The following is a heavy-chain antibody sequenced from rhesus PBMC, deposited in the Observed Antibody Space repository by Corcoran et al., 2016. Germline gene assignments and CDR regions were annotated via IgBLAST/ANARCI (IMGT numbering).Heavy chain of an antibody. CDR2: IYSNSEKT. D-gene: IGHD1-26*01. J-gene: IGHJ5-1*01. CDR3: ARHNWATNRFDV. Sequence: QVQLQESGPGLVKPSETLSLTCAVSGGSISSSNWWSWIRQPPGKGLEWIGGIYSNSEKTNYNPALKSRVTISKDTSKNQFSLKLSSVTAADTAVYYCARHNWATNRFDVWGPGVLVTVSS. CDR1: GGSISSSNW. V-gene: IGHV4S18*01.